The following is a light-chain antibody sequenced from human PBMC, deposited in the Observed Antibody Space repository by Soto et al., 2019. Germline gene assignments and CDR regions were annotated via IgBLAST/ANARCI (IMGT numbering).Light chain of an antibody. Sequence: DLQMNQSPSSLSASVGDRVTITCRARQSISSYLNWYQQKPGKAPKLLIYAASSLQSGVPSRFSGSGSGTDFTLTISSLQPEDFATYYSQQSYSTPWTFGQGTKVEIK. V-gene: IGKV1-39*01. CDR3: QQSYSTPWT. CDR1: QSISSY. J-gene: IGKJ1*01. CDR2: AAS.